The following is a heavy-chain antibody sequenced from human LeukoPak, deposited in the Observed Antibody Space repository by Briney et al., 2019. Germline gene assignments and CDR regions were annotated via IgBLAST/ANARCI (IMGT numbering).Heavy chain of an antibody. CDR3: ATKQWLAPPPDS. CDR1: GFTFSKYW. V-gene: IGHV3-74*01. CDR2: INTDGTVT. Sequence: PGGSLTLSCAASGFTFSKYWMLWVRQAPGKRLESVSRINTDGTVTNYADSVKGRFTVSRDNADNTMFLQMNSVRDEDTAVYYCATKQWLAPPPDSWGQGTPVTVSS. D-gene: IGHD6-19*01. J-gene: IGHJ4*02.